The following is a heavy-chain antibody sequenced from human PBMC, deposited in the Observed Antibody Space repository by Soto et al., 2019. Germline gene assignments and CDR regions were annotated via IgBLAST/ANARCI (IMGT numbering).Heavy chain of an antibody. CDR1: GGSISSYY. V-gene: IGHV4-59*01. D-gene: IGHD3-3*01. CDR2: IYYSGST. CDR3: ARGKGGYYDLWSGYSN. J-gene: IGHJ4*02. Sequence: PSETLSLTCTVSGGSISSYYWSLIRQPPGKGLEWIGYIYYSGSTNYNPSLKSRVTISVDTSKNQFSLKLSSVTAGDTAVYYCARGKGGYYDLWSGYSNWGQGTLVTVSS.